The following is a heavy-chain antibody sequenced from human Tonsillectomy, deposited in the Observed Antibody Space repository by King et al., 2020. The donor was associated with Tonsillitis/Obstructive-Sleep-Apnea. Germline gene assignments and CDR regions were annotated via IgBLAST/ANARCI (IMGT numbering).Heavy chain of an antibody. CDR1: GFAFNNFG. CDR3: AKASMIIVLGD. CDR2: ISHDGGSE. V-gene: IGHV3-30*18. Sequence: QLVESGGGVVRPGRSLRLSCAASGFAFNNFGMHWVRQAPGKGLEWVARISHDGGSEYYADSVKGRFTVSRDNSKNTVYLQMNRVRPEDTAVYFCAKASMIIVLGDWGQGTLVTVSS. J-gene: IGHJ1*01. D-gene: IGHD2-21*01.